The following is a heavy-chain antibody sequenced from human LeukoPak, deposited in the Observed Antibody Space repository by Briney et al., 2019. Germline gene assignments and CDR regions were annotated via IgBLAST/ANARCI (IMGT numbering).Heavy chain of an antibody. V-gene: IGHV3-23*01. CDR2: IGGTGVRT. J-gene: IGHJ4*02. Sequence: GGSLRLSCASSGFTFSSYAMSWVRQVPGKGLEWVSTIGGTGVRTYYADSVKGRFTISRDNSKNTLYLQINSLRAEDTAVYFCAKDRLGGPYFFHYWGQGTLVTVSS. D-gene: IGHD3-16*01. CDR3: AKDRLGGPYFFHY. CDR1: GFTFSSYA.